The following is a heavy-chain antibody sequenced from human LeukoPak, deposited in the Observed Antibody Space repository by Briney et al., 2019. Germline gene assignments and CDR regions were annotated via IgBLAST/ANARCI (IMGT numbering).Heavy chain of an antibody. D-gene: IGHD3-16*01. CDR3: ARRGTRGWFDP. CDR1: GYTFTGYY. Sequence: ASVTVSCTASGYTFTGYYMHWVRQAPGQGLEWMGRINPNSGGTNYAQKFQGRVTMTRDTSISTAYMELSRLRSDDTAVYYCARRGTRGWFDPWGQGTLVTVSS. V-gene: IGHV1-2*06. CDR2: INPNSGGT. J-gene: IGHJ5*02.